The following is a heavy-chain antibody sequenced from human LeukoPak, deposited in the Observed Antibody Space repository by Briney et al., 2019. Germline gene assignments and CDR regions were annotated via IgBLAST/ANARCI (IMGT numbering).Heavy chain of an antibody. J-gene: IGHJ4*02. CDR2: IYHSGST. D-gene: IGHD6-19*01. V-gene: IGHV4-38-2*01. Sequence: PSETLSLTCAVSGYSISSGYYWGWIRQPPGKGLEWIGSIYHSGSTYYNPSLKNRVTISVDTSKNQFSLKLSSVTAADTAVYYCARQPYSSGWYFDYWGQGTLVTVSP. CDR3: ARQPYSSGWYFDY. CDR1: GYSISSGYY.